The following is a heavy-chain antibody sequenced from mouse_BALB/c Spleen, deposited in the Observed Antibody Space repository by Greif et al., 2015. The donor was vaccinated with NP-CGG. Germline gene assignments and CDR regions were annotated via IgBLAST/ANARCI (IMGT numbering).Heavy chain of an antibody. CDR3: TRCGYYAMDY. V-gene: IGHV1S81*02. CDR1: GYTFTSYY. Sequence: QVQLQQSGAELVKPGASVKLSCKASGYTFTSYYMYWVKQRPGQGLEWIGGINPSNGGTNFNEKLKSKATLTVDKSSSTAYMQLSSLTSEDSAVYYCTRCGYYAMDYWGQGTSVTVSS. J-gene: IGHJ4*01. CDR2: INPSNGGT.